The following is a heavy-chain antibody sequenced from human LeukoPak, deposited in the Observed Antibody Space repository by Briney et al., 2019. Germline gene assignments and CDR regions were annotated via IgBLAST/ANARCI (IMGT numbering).Heavy chain of an antibody. D-gene: IGHD2-2*01. CDR2: IRYDGSNE. V-gene: IGHV3-30*02. CDR1: GFTFSSYG. J-gene: IGHJ4*02. Sequence: GGSLRLSCAASGFTFSSYGMHWVRQAPGKGLEWVAFIRYDGSNEYYADSVKGRFIISRDNSKNTLYLQMNSLRAEDTAVYYCAKSCSSTSCPFDYWGQGTLVTVSS. CDR3: AKSCSSTSCPFDY.